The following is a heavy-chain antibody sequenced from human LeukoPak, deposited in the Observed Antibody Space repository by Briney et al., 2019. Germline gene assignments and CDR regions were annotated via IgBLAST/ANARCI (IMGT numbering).Heavy chain of an antibody. D-gene: IGHD3-3*01. Sequence: SETLSLTCTVSGGSISSYYWSWIRQPPGKGLEWIGCIYYSGSTNYNPSLKSRVTISVDTSKNQFSLKLSSVTAADTAVYYCARAPYEAFDYWGQGTLVTVSS. CDR1: GGSISSYY. CDR2: IYYSGST. V-gene: IGHV4-59*01. J-gene: IGHJ4*02. CDR3: ARAPYEAFDY.